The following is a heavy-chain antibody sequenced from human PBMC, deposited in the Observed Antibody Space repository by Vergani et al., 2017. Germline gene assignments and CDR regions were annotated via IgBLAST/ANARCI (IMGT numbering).Heavy chain of an antibody. D-gene: IGHD4-11*01. CDR1: GFTLSSYG. CDR3: VKGSNTVTSMDFDY. Sequence: VQLVESGGGVVQPGRSLRLSCAASGFTLSSYGLHWVRQAPGKGLEWVAVISYDGSNKYYADSVKGRFTISRDNSKNTLYLQMNSLRAEDTAVYYCVKGSNTVTSMDFDYWGQGTLVTVSS. J-gene: IGHJ4*02. CDR2: ISYDGSNK. V-gene: IGHV3-30*18.